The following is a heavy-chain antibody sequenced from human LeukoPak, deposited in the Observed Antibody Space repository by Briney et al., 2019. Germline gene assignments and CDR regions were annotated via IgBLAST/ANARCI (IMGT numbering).Heavy chain of an antibody. CDR2: IYHSGST. CDR3: ARGYSYGPNWFDP. D-gene: IGHD5-18*01. V-gene: IGHV4-30-2*01. Sequence: SETLSLTCAVSGGSISSGGYSWSWIRQPPGKGLEWIGYIYHSGSTYYNPSLKSRVTISVDRSKNQFSLKLSSVTAADTAVYYCARGYSYGPNWFDPWGQGTLVTVSS. J-gene: IGHJ5*02. CDR1: GGSISSGGYS.